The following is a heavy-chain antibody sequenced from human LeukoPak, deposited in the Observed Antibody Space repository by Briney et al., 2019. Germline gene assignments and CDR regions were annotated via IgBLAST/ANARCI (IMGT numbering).Heavy chain of an antibody. V-gene: IGHV3-48*04. D-gene: IGHD1-1*01. CDR1: GFTFSSYS. CDR2: ISSSSSTI. CDR3: ASGAPGQLELPFDY. J-gene: IGHJ4*02. Sequence: GGSLRLSCAASGFTFSSYSMNWVRQAPGKGLEWVSYISSSSSTIYYADSVKGRFTISRDNAKNSLYLQMNSLRAEDMAVYYCASGAPGQLELPFDYWGQGTLVTVSS.